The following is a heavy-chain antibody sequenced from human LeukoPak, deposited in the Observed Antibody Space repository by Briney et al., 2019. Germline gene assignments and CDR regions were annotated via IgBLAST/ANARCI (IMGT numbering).Heavy chain of an antibody. V-gene: IGHV1-3*01. J-gene: IGHJ4*02. CDR2: INAGNGNT. Sequence: EWMGWINAGNGNTKYSQKFQGRVTITRDTSASTAYMELSSLRSEDTAVYYCARGGIAAGFDYWGQGTLVTVSS. CDR3: ARGGIAAGFDY. D-gene: IGHD6-13*01.